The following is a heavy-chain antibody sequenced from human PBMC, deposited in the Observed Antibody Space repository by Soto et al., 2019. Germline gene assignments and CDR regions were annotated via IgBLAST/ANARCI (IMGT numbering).Heavy chain of an antibody. CDR3: ARELGYCISTSCYSTNWCDP. D-gene: IGHD2-2*01. V-gene: IGHV1-18*01. CDR1: GYTFTSYG. J-gene: IGHJ5*02. CDR2: LSAYNGNT. Sequence: QVQLVQSGAEVKKPGASVKVSCKASGYTFTSYGISWVRQAPGQGLEWMGWLSAYNGNTNYAQKLQGRVTMTTDTSTSTAYMERRSLRSDDTDVYYCARELGYCISTSCYSTNWCDPWGQGTLVTVSS.